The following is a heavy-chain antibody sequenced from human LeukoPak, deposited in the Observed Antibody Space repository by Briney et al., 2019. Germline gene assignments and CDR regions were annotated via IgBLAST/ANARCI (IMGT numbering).Heavy chain of an antibody. V-gene: IGHV4-59*01. CDR2: IYYSGST. CDR1: GGSISSYY. CDR3: ARENRYYYDSSGYSVAFDT. Sequence: SETLSLTCTVSGGSISSYYWSWIRQPPGKGLEWIGYIYYSGSTNYNPSLKSRVTISVDTSKNQFSLKLSSVTAADTAVYYCARENRYYYDSSGYSVAFDTWGQGTMVTVSS. D-gene: IGHD3-22*01. J-gene: IGHJ3*02.